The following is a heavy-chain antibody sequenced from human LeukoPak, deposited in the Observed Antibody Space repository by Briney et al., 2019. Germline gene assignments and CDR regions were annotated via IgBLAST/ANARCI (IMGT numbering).Heavy chain of an antibody. V-gene: IGHV3-21*01. D-gene: IGHD4-17*01. CDR3: ARGDYGDYAGPFDS. CDR2: ISSSSSYI. CDR1: GFTFSTYS. Sequence: GGSLRLSCAASGFTFSTYSMNWVRQAPGKGLEWVSSISSSSSYIYYADSVKGRFTTSRDNAKNSLYLQMNSLRAEDTAVYYCARGDYGDYAGPFDSWGRGTLVTVSS. J-gene: IGHJ4*02.